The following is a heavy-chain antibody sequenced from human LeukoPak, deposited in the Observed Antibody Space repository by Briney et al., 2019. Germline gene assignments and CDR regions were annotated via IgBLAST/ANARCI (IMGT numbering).Heavy chain of an antibody. CDR1: RGTVSSYA. CDR2: IIPILGIS. V-gene: IGHV1-69*04. J-gene: IGHJ6*02. D-gene: IGHD3-22*01. CDR3: ARAPDSSGYYYYYYGMDV. Sequence: SVKVSCKASRGTVSSYAISSVRQAARQGVEWLGRIIPILGISNYTQKFQARDTITAEKSTSTAYMEPSSLRSDDTAVYYCARAPDSSGYYYYYYGMDVWGQGTTVTVSS.